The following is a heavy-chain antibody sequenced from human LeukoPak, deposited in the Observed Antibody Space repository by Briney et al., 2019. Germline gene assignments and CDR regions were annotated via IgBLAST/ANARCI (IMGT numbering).Heavy chain of an antibody. Sequence: GGSLRLSCAASGFTFSYYEMNWVRQAPGKGLEWVSYISNNGGTIYYADSVKGRFTISRDNAKSSLFLQMNSLRAEDTAVYYCARATFSSSGHSYWGQGTLVTVSS. CDR1: GFTFSYYE. J-gene: IGHJ4*02. CDR3: ARATFSSSGHSY. D-gene: IGHD6-13*01. V-gene: IGHV3-48*03. CDR2: ISNNGGTI.